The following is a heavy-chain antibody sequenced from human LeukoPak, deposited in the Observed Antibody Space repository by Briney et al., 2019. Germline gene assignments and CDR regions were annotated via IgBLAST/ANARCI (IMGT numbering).Heavy chain of an antibody. CDR3: ARSEIYCNNGFCYREPCDY. Sequence: ASVKVSCKASGYTFTGYYMHWVRQAPGQGLEWMGWINPNSGGTNYGQKFQGRVTMTRDTSISIVYMELSRLRSDDTAVYYCARSEIYCNNGFCYREPCDYWGQGTLVTVSS. V-gene: IGHV1-2*02. D-gene: IGHD2-8*01. J-gene: IGHJ4*02. CDR2: INPNSGGT. CDR1: GYTFTGYY.